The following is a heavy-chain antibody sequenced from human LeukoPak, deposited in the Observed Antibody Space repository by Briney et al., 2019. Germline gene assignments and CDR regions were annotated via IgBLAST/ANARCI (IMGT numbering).Heavy chain of an antibody. CDR1: GFTFSSYG. J-gene: IGHJ4*02. V-gene: IGHV3-23*01. CDR2: ISVSGGNT. CDR3: AKRRTNYDILTGDFDY. Sequence: PGGSLRLSCEASGFTFSSYGMSCVRQAPGKGLEWVSGISVSGGNTFYADSVKGRFTISRDNSKNTLYLQMNSLRAEDTAVYYCAKRRTNYDILTGDFDYWGQGTLVTVSS. D-gene: IGHD3-9*01.